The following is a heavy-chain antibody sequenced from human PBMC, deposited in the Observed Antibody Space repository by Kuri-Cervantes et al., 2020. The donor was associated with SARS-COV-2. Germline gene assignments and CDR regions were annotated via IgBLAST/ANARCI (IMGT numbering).Heavy chain of an antibody. D-gene: IGHD1-26*01. Sequence: GGSLRLSCKGSGYSFTSYWIGWVRQMPGKGLEWMGIIYPGDSDTRYSPSFQGQVTISADKSISTSYLQWSTLKASDTAMYYCARPLIVVATEGAFDIWGQGTMVTVSS. J-gene: IGHJ3*02. V-gene: IGHV5-51*01. CDR2: IYPGDSDT. CDR3: ARPLIVVATEGAFDI. CDR1: GYSFTSYW.